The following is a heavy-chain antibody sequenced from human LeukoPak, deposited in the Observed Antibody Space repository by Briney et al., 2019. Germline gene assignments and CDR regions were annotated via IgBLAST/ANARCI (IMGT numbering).Heavy chain of an antibody. J-gene: IGHJ4*02. CDR1: GYTFTSNG. CDR2: ISAYNGNT. Sequence: GASVKVSCKAPGYTFTSNGISWVRQAPGQGLEWMGWISAYNGNTNYAQKLQGRVTMTTDTSTSTAYMELRSLRSDDTAVYYCAREMQYCGGDCHHLSFDFGYWGQGTLVTVSS. D-gene: IGHD2-21*02. V-gene: IGHV1-18*01. CDR3: AREMQYCGGDCHHLSFDFGY.